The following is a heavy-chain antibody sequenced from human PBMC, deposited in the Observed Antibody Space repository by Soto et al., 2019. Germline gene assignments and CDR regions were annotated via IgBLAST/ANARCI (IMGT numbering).Heavy chain of an antibody. CDR3: ARTPARVIGALAGPCGWFDP. Sequence: EVQLVESGGGLVQPGGSLRLSCAASGFTFSSYEMNWVRQAPGKGLEWVSYISSSGSTIYYADSVKGRFTISRDNAKNSLYLQMNSLRAEDTAVYYCARTPARVIGALAGPCGWFDPWGQGTLVTVSS. CDR1: GFTFSSYE. J-gene: IGHJ5*02. V-gene: IGHV3-48*03. D-gene: IGHD6-19*01. CDR2: ISSSGSTI.